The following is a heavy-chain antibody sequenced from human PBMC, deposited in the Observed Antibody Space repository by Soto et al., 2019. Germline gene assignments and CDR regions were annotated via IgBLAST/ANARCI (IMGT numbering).Heavy chain of an antibody. CDR2: IYWDDDK. D-gene: IGHD7-27*01. Sequence: QITLKESGPPLVKPTQTLTLTCTFSGFSLSTSGVGVGWIRQPPGKALEWLALIYWDDDKRYSPSLKRRLTITKDTSKNQVVLTMTDMDPVDTATYYCAHTLPPWGGMDVWGQGTTVTVSS. CDR3: AHTLPPWGGMDV. CDR1: GFSLSTSGVG. V-gene: IGHV2-5*02. J-gene: IGHJ6*02.